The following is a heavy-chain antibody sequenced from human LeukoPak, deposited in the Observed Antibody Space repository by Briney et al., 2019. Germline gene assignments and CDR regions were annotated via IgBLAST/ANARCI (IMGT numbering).Heavy chain of an antibody. CDR3: AGGIAVAGGFDY. V-gene: IGHV4-4*07. Sequence: PSETLSLTCTVSGGSISSYYWSWIRQPAGKGLEWIGRIYTSGSTNYNPSLKSRVTISVDKSKNQFSLKLSSVTAADTAVYYCAGGIAVAGGFDYWGKGTLVTVSS. CDR2: IYTSGST. CDR1: GGSISSYY. J-gene: IGHJ4*02. D-gene: IGHD6-19*01.